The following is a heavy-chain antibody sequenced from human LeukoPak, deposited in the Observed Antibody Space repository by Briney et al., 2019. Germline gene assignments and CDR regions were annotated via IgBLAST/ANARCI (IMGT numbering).Heavy chain of an antibody. J-gene: IGHJ4*02. CDR3: AREVPGGSGSFHLDY. Sequence: PSGTLSLTCAVSGGSISSSNWWNWVRQPPGKGLEWVGEVYHGGSTYSNPSLKSRVTISVDRSKNQFSLKLSSVTAADTAVYYCAREVPGGSGSFHLDYWGQGTLVTVSS. CDR2: VYHGGST. D-gene: IGHD3-10*01. CDR1: GGSISSSNW. V-gene: IGHV4-4*02.